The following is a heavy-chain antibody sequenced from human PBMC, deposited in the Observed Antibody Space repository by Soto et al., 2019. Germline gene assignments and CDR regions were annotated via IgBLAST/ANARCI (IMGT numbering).Heavy chain of an antibody. Sequence: EVQLLESGGGLVQPGGSLRLSCAASGFTFSSYAMSWVRQAPGKGLEWVSAISGSGGSTYYADSVKGRFTISRDNSKNTLYLQMNRLRAEDTAVYYCAKGGSDSGSGSYYKGVEYWGQGTLVTVSS. CDR1: GFTFSSYA. J-gene: IGHJ4*02. D-gene: IGHD3-10*01. CDR3: AKGGSDSGSGSYYKGVEY. CDR2: ISGSGGST. V-gene: IGHV3-23*01.